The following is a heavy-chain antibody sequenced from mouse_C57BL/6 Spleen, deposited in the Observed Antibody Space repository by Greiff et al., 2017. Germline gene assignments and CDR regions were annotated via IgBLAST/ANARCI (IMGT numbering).Heavy chain of an antibody. J-gene: IGHJ1*03. D-gene: IGHD1-1*02. V-gene: IGHV1-39*01. Sequence: VHVKQSGPELVKPGASVKISCKASGYSFTDYNMNWVKQSNGKSLEWIGVINPNYGTTSYNQKFKGKDTLTVDQSSSTAYMQLNSLTSEDSAVYYCAEGGSGGYFDVWGTGTTVTVSS. CDR2: INPNYGTT. CDR1: GYSFTDYN. CDR3: AEGGSGGYFDV.